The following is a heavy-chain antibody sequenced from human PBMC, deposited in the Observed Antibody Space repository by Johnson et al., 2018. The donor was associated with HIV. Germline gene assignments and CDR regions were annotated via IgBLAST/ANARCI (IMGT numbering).Heavy chain of an antibody. CDR2: IYSGGST. Sequence: QVQLVESGGGVVQPGRSLRLSCAASGFIFSSYGMDWVRQAPGKGLEWVAVIYSGGSTYYADSVKGRFTISRDNSKNTLYLQMNSLRAEETAVYYCASLSSAGAFDIWGQGTMVTVSS. D-gene: IGHD6-25*01. CDR1: GFIFSSYG. CDR3: ASLSSAGAFDI. J-gene: IGHJ3*02. V-gene: IGHV3-NL1*01.